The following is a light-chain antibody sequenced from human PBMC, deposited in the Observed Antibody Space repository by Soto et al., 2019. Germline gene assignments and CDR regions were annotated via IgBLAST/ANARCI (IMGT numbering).Light chain of an antibody. Sequence: QCVLTQSPSGSGSPGQSVTISCTGTRSDVGDYNYVSWYQQHPGKAPKLIIYEVNKRPSGVPDRFSGSKSGNTASLSVSGLQADDEADYYCSSYAGSNNLEVFGGGTKLTVL. J-gene: IGLJ2*01. CDR3: SSYAGSNNLEV. CDR1: RSDVGDYNY. CDR2: EVN. V-gene: IGLV2-8*01.